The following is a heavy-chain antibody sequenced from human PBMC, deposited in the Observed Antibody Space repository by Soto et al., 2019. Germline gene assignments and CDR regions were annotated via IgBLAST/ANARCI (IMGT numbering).Heavy chain of an antibody. CDR1: GYTFTSYG. Sequence: VKVSCKASGYTFTSYGISWVRQAPGQGLEWMGWISAYNGNTNYAQKLQGRVTMTTDTSTSTAYMELRSLRSDDTAVYYCARDIGSGSYASGFDPWGQGTLVTVSS. V-gene: IGHV1-18*04. CDR3: ARDIGSGSYASGFDP. D-gene: IGHD1-26*01. CDR2: ISAYNGNT. J-gene: IGHJ5*02.